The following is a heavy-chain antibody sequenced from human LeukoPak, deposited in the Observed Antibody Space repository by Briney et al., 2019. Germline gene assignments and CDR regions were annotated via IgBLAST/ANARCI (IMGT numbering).Heavy chain of an antibody. V-gene: IGHV1-18*04. CDR1: GYTFTSYG. CDR2: ISAYNGNT. Sequence: ASVKVSCMASGYTFTSYGISWVRQAPGQGLEWMGWISAYNGNTNYAQKLQGRVTMTTDTSTSTAYMELRSLRSDDTAVYYCAREVTMVRGFRPSYYYYGMDVWGKGTTVTVSS. CDR3: AREVTMVRGFRPSYYYYGMDV. J-gene: IGHJ6*04. D-gene: IGHD3-10*01.